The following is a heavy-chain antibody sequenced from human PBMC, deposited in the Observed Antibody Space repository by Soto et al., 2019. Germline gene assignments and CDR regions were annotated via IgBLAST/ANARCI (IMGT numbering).Heavy chain of an antibody. Sequence: PCGSMRLSCAASGFSLSIYVMSWALKAPGKGLEWVSAISGSGGSTYYADSVKGRFTISRANSKNTLYLQMNSLRAEVTDVYYGAKFMGGCGGRATSGLGWVCSIWGQGTRVTVSWG. D-gene: IGHD2-2*01. V-gene: IGHV3-23*01. CDR1: GFSLSIYV. J-gene: IGHJ5*01. CDR3: AKFMGGCGGRATSGLGWVCSIWGQGTRVTVS. CDR2: ISGSGGST.